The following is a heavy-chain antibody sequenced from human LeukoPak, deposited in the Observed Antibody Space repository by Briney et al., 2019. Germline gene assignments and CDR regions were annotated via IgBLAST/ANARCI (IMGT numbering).Heavy chain of an antibody. CDR1: GDSISNGDYY. CDR3: ARRIAVAGHNWFDP. Sequence: SETLSLTCTVSGDSISNGDYYWSWIRQHPEKGLECIGHIYYSGATYYNPSLKSRLTISVDTPKSQFSLKLSSMTAADTAMYYCARRIAVAGHNWFDPWGQGTLVTVSS. D-gene: IGHD6-19*01. CDR2: IYYSGAT. V-gene: IGHV4-30-4*08. J-gene: IGHJ5*02.